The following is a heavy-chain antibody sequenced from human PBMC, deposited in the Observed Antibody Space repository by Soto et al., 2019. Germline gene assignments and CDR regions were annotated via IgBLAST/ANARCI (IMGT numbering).Heavy chain of an antibody. V-gene: IGHV1-18*04. J-gene: IGHJ6*02. CDR1: GYTFTSYG. CDR2: ISAYNGNT. Sequence: ASVKVSCKASGYTFTSYGISWVRQAPGQGLEWMGWISAYNGNTNYAQKLQGRVTMTTDTSTSTAYMELRSLRSGDTAVYYCAREDIVVVPAAIGYYYGMDVWGQGTTVTVSS. D-gene: IGHD2-2*02. CDR3: AREDIVVVPAAIGYYYGMDV.